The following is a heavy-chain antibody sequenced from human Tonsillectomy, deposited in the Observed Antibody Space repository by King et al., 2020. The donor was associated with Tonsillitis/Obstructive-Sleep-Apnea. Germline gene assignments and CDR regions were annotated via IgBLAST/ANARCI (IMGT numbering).Heavy chain of an antibody. Sequence: VQLVESGGGVVQPGSSLRLSCAASGFTFSPYPMHWVRQAPGRGLEWVAVVSYDGNDKYSADAVRGRFTISRDNSMDTLYLQMNSLRSEDTAVYYCARGLVRSLPYAYDLWGQGTMVTVSS. D-gene: IGHD3-10*01. CDR2: VSYDGNDK. CDR1: GFTFSPYP. J-gene: IGHJ3*01. CDR3: ARGLVRSLPYAYDL. V-gene: IGHV3-30*01.